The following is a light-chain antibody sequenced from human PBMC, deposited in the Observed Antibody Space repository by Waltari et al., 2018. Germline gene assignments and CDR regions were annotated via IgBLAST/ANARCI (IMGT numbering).Light chain of an antibody. J-gene: IGLJ2*01. CDR2: QAN. CDR3: QAWVSKTAVV. V-gene: IGLV3-1*01. CDR1: NSGEKN. Sequence: SYEVTQPPSVSVSPGQTASITCSGDNSGEKNPSWYQQRPGQSPLLVIYQANKRPSGIPQRFSGSNSGNRVALTISGAQAVDEADYYCQAWVSKTAVVFGGGTQLTVL.